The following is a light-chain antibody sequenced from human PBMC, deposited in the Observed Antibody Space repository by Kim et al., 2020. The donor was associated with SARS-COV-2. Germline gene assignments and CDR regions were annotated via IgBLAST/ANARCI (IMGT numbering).Light chain of an antibody. CDR1: SRDVGGDNY. J-gene: IGLJ1*01. CDR3: GSYVGNNNFV. V-gene: IGLV2-8*01. Sequence: SCTSSSPGTSRDVGGDNYVAWYQPHPGKAPKLMIYEVTKRPSGVPDRFSGSTSGNTASLTASGLQAEDEADYYCGSYVGNNNFVFGTGTKVTVL. CDR2: EVT.